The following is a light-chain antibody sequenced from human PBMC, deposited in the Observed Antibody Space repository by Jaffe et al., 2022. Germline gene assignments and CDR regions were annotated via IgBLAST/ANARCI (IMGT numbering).Light chain of an antibody. Sequence: QSALTQPPSVSGSPGQSVTISCTGTSSDVGAYDYVSWYQQHPDKAPKLMIFDVTKRPSGVPDRFSGSKSGNTASLTISGLQPEDEADYYCCSYAGNYIFEVFGTGTKVTVL. CDR1: SSDVGAYDY. V-gene: IGLV2-11*01. J-gene: IGLJ1*01. CDR3: CSYAGNYIFEV. CDR2: DVT.